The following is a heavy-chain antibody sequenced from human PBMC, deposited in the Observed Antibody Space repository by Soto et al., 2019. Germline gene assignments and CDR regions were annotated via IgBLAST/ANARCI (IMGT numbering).Heavy chain of an antibody. CDR2: IYYSGST. CDR3: ASQQLVHYYYGMDV. V-gene: IGHV4-39*01. CDR1: GGSISSSSYY. D-gene: IGHD6-13*01. J-gene: IGHJ6*02. Sequence: SETLSLACTVSGGSISSSSYYWGWIRQPPGKGLEWIGSIYYSGSTYYNPSLKSRVTISVDTSKNQFSLKLSSVTAVDTAVYYCASQQLVHYYYGMDVWGQGTTVT.